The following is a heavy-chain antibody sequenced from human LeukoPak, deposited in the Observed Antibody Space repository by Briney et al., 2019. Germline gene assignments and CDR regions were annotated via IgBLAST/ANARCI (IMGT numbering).Heavy chain of an antibody. D-gene: IGHD5-18*01. CDR1: GYRFTSYW. CDR2: IDPIDSYT. V-gene: IGHV5-10-1*01. J-gene: IGHJ4*02. Sequence: PGASLKISCKASGYRFTSYWITWVRQMPGKGLEWMGGIDPIDSYTTYSPSFQGHVTISADKSIATVYLQWSSLKASDTAMYYCARARVDTAMADFDYWGQGTLVTVSS. CDR3: ARARVDTAMADFDY.